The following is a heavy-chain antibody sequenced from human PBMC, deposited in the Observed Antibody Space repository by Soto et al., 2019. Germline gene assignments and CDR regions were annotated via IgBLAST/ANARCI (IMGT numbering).Heavy chain of an antibody. CDR3: AIGDCNSTSCSLTYYYYMDV. Sequence: ASVKVSCKASGYIFTGYYMHWVRQAPGQGLEWMGWINPNSGGTNYAQKFQGWVTMTRDTSISTAYMELSRLRSDDTAVYYCAIGDCNSTSCSLTYYYYMDVWGKGTTVTVSS. CDR2: INPNSGGT. V-gene: IGHV1-2*04. J-gene: IGHJ6*03. CDR1: GYIFTGYY. D-gene: IGHD2-2*01.